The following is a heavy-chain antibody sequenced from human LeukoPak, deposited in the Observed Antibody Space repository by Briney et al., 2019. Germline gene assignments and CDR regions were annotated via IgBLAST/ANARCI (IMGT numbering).Heavy chain of an antibody. V-gene: IGHV1-24*01. J-gene: IGHJ4*02. CDR1: GYTLTELS. CDR3: ATLYDYVWGSYRPLGY. D-gene: IGHD3-16*02. CDR2: FDPEDGET. Sequence: ASVKVSCKVSGYTLTELSMHWVRQAPGKGLEWMGGFDPEDGETIYAQEFQGRVTMTEDTSTDTAYMELSSLRSEGTAVYYCATLYDYVWGSYRPLGYWGQGTLVTVSS.